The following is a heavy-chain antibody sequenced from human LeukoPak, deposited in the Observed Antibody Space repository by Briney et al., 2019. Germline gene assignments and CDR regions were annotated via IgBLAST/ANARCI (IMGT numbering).Heavy chain of an antibody. J-gene: IGHJ3*02. Sequence: TGGSLRLSCAASGFTFSSYAMHWVRQAPGKGLEWVAVISYDGSNKYYADSVKGRFTISRDNSKNTLYLQMNSLRAEDTAVYYCAREGGGSYSLMGGAFDIWGQGTMVTVSS. CDR2: ISYDGSNK. CDR1: GFTFSSYA. D-gene: IGHD1-26*01. V-gene: IGHV3-30*04. CDR3: AREGGGSYSLMGGAFDI.